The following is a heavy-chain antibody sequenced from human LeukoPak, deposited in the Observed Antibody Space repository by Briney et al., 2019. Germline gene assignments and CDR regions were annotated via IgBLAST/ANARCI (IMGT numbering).Heavy chain of an antibody. Sequence: SETLSLTCTVSGGSISSYYWSWIRQPAGKGLEWIGRIYTSGSTNYNPSLKSRVTMSVGTSKNQFSLKLSSVTAADTAVYYCAREDSSSWLSWFDPWGQGTLVTVSS. J-gene: IGHJ5*02. CDR3: AREDSSSWLSWFDP. V-gene: IGHV4-4*07. D-gene: IGHD6-13*01. CDR1: GGSISSYY. CDR2: IYTSGST.